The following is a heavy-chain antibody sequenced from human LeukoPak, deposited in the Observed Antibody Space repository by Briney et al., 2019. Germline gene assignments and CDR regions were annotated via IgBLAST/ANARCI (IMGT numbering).Heavy chain of an antibody. J-gene: IGHJ6*03. CDR1: GYTFTSYY. CDR3: GIVVVPAARGYYYYMDV. V-gene: IGHV1-46*03. CDR2: INPSGGST. D-gene: IGHD2-2*01. Sequence: ASVKVSCKASGYTFTSYYMHWVRQAPGQGLEWMGIINPSGGSTSYAQKFQGRVTMTRDTSTSTVYMELSSLRSEDTAVYYCGIVVVPAARGYYYYMDVWGKGTTVTVSS.